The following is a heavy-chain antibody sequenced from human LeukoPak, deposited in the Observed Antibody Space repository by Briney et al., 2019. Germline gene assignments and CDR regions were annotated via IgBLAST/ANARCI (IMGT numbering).Heavy chain of an antibody. Sequence: PGGSLRLSCAASGFTFSSYSMNWVRQAPGKGLEWVSSISSSSSYIYYADSVKGRFTISRDNAKNSLYLQMNSLRAEDTAVYYCARDRHYYGSGTPWGYSDYWGQGTLVTVSS. CDR1: GFTFSSYS. J-gene: IGHJ4*02. V-gene: IGHV3-21*01. CDR3: ARDRHYYGSGTPWGYSDY. CDR2: ISSSSSYI. D-gene: IGHD3-10*01.